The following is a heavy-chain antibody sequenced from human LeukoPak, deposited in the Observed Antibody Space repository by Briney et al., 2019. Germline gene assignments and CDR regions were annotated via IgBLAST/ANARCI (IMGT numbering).Heavy chain of an antibody. D-gene: IGHD1-26*01. Sequence: GGSLRLSCAASGFAFTSYWMHWGRQGPRKGLVWVSRINTDGSSTTYADSVKGRFTISRDNAKNTLYLQMNSLRAEDTAVYYCARVEVVGATQGAYDAFDIWGQGTMVTVSS. V-gene: IGHV3-74*01. J-gene: IGHJ3*02. CDR2: INTDGSST. CDR3: ARVEVVGATQGAYDAFDI. CDR1: GFAFTSYW.